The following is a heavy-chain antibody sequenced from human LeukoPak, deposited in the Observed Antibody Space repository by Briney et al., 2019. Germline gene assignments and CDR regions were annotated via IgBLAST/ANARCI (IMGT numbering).Heavy chain of an antibody. D-gene: IGHD1-26*01. CDR1: GGSISSGDYY. CDR2: IYYSGST. Sequence: SETLSLTCTVSGGSISSGDYYWSWIRQPPGKGLEWIGYIYYSGSTYYNPSLKSRVTISVDTSNNQFSLKLSSVTAADTAVYYCARIDKVGADFFDYWGQGTLVTVSS. J-gene: IGHJ4*02. CDR3: ARIDKVGADFFDY. V-gene: IGHV4-30-4*01.